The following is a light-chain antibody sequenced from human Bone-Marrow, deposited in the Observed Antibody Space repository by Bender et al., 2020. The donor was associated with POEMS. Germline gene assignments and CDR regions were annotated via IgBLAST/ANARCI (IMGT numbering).Light chain of an antibody. CDR1: GSDVGGYDY. J-gene: IGLJ3*02. Sequence: QSALTQPPSASGSPGQSVTISCTGTGSDVGGYDYVSWYQQHPGKAPKLLICEVTKRPSGVPARFSGSKSGNTASLTVSGLQAEDEADYYCCSYAGIYTWVFGGGTKLAVL. V-gene: IGLV2-8*01. CDR2: EVT. CDR3: CSYAGIYTWV.